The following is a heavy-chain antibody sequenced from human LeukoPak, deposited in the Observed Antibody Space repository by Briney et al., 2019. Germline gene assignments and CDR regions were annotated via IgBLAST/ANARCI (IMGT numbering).Heavy chain of an antibody. J-gene: IGHJ5*02. D-gene: IGHD2-15*01. V-gene: IGHV4-38-2*02. CDR2: FYNGGTT. CDR3: VRVLGDNWLDP. Sequence: SETLSLTCTVSGYSISTGYYWGWIRQPAGGGLECLEIFYNGGTTFYNPPLKSRVTISVDTSKNHFSLKLTAVAAATPAVYFLVRVLGDNWLDPWGQGTLVTVSS. CDR1: GYSISTGYY.